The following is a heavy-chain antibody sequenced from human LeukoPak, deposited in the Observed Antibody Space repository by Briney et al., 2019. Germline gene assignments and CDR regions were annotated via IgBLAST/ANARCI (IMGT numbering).Heavy chain of an antibody. CDR2: IYTSGST. J-gene: IGHJ6*03. Sequence: SETLSLTCTVSGGSISSGSYYWSWIRQPAGKGLEWIGRIYTSGSTNYNPSLKSRVTISVDTSKNQFSLKLSSVTAADTAVYYCARLGKSFYYYYMDVWGKGTTVTVSS. CDR1: GGSISSGSYY. D-gene: IGHD1-26*01. V-gene: IGHV4-61*02. CDR3: ARLGKSFYYYYMDV.